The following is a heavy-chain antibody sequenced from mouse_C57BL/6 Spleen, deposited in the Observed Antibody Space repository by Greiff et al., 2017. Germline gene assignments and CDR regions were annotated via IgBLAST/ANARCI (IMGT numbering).Heavy chain of an antibody. CDR2: IYPGSGST. J-gene: IGHJ3*01. CDR3: ARYGRAWFAY. Sequence: QVQLQQPGAELVKPGASVKMSCKASGYTFTSYWITWVRQRPGQGLEWIGDIYPGSGSTNYNEKFKSKATLTVDTSSSTAYMQLSSLTAEDSAVYYCARYGRAWFAYWGQGTLVTVSA. CDR1: GYTFTSYW. D-gene: IGHD1-1*01. V-gene: IGHV1-55*01.